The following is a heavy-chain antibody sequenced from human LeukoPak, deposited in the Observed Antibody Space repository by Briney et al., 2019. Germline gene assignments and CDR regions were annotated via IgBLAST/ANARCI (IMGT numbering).Heavy chain of an antibody. CDR1: GFTFSSYS. CDR3: ARAIYDYYDSSGSGSRLFDY. V-gene: IGHV3-21*01. CDR2: ISSSSYI. J-gene: IGHJ4*02. Sequence: PGGSLRLSCAASGFTFSSYSMNWVRQAPGKGLEWVSSISSSSYIYYADSVMGRFTISRDNAKNSLYLQMNSLRAEDTAVYYCARAIYDYYDSSGSGSRLFDYWGQGTLVTVSS. D-gene: IGHD3-22*01.